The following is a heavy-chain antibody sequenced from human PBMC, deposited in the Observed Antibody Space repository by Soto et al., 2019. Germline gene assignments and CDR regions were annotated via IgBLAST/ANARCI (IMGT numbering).Heavy chain of an antibody. CDR1: GFTFSSYA. Sequence: GGSLRLSCAASGFTFSSYAMHWVRQAPGKGLEWVAIISYDVSNKYYADSVKGRFTISRDNSRNTLFLEMNSLRGDDMAVYYCTGEVASGYWGQGTLVTVSS. CDR3: TGEVASGY. V-gene: IGHV3-30-3*01. D-gene: IGHD2-8*02. CDR2: ISYDVSNK. J-gene: IGHJ4*02.